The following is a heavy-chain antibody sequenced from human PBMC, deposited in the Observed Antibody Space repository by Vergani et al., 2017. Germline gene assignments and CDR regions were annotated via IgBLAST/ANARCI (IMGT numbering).Heavy chain of an antibody. CDR2: ISSNGGST. V-gene: IGHV3-64D*06. CDR3: VKGDIPRCFDY. D-gene: IGHD2-15*01. J-gene: IGHJ4*02. Sequence: EVQLVESGGGLVQPGGSLRLSCSASGFTFSSYAMQWVRQAPGKGMEYVSAISSNGGSTYYADSVKGRFTISRDNSKNTLYLQMSSLRAEDTAVYYCVKGDIPRCFDYWGQGTLVTVSS. CDR1: GFTFSSYA.